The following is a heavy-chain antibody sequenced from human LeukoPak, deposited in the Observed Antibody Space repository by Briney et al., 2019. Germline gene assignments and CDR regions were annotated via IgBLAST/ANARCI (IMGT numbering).Heavy chain of an antibody. Sequence: SVKVSCKASGYTFTSYGISWVRQAPGQGLEWIGGIIPIFGTANYAQKFQGRVTITADESTSTAYMELSSLRSEDTAVYYCARDLRGYCSGGSCYTDYYYYYYMDVWGKGTTVTVSS. J-gene: IGHJ6*03. CDR3: ARDLRGYCSGGSCYTDYYYYYYMDV. CDR2: IIPIFGTA. D-gene: IGHD2-15*01. CDR1: GYTFTSYG. V-gene: IGHV1-69*13.